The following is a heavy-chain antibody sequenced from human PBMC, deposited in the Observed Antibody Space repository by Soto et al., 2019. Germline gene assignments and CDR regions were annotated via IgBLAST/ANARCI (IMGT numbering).Heavy chain of an antibody. D-gene: IGHD1-26*01. CDR2: IIPIFGTA. J-gene: IGHJ3*02. CDR1: GGTFSSYA. CDR3: ARAEGATTGAVDI. V-gene: IGHV1-69*12. Sequence: QVQLVQSGAEVKKPGSSVKVSCKASGGTFSSYAISWVRQAPGQVLEWMGGIIPIFGTANDAQKFQGRVTITADEATSTAYMELSSLRSDDTAVYYCARAEGATTGAVDIWGQGTMVTFSS.